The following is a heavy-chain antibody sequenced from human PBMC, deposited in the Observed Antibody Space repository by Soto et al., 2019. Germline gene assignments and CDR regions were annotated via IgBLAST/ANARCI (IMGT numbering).Heavy chain of an antibody. CDR3: ASSPRGSYFDY. Sequence: QLQLQESGPGLVKPSETLSLTCTVSGGSISSSSYYWGWIRQPPGKGLEWIGSIYYSGSTYYNPLLKSRVTIFVDTSKHQFLLKLISVTASDTAVQYCASSPRGSYFDYWGQGTLVTVSS. J-gene: IGHJ4*02. CDR2: IYYSGST. CDR1: GGSISSSSYY. D-gene: IGHD1-26*01. V-gene: IGHV4-39*01.